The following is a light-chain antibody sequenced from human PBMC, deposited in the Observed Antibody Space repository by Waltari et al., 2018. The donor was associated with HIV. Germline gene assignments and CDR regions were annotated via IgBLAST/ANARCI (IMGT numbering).Light chain of an antibody. CDR1: NSNIGAGQH. J-gene: IGLJ2*01. Sequence: QSVLRQPPSVSGAPGQRVTISCTGSNSNIGAGQHVHWYQQLPGTAPKLLIYDTTHRPSGVPDRFSASKSCTSASLAIAGLQADDEADYSCQSYDSSLSGVVFGGGTRLTVL. V-gene: IGLV1-40*01. CDR2: DTT. CDR3: QSYDSSLSGVV.